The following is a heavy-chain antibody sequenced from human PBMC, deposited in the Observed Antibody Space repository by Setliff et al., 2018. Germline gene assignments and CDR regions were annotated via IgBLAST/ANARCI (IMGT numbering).Heavy chain of an antibody. CDR3: ARPYYDSRYAFDI. CDR1: GYTFTSYG. Sequence: GASVKVSCKASGYTFTSYGISWVRQATGQGLEWMGWINPNSGNTDYAQKFQGRVTMTRNTSISTAYMELSSLRSEDTAVYYCARPYYDSRYAFDIWGQGTMVTVSS. D-gene: IGHD3-22*01. V-gene: IGHV1-8*02. CDR2: INPNSGNT. J-gene: IGHJ3*02.